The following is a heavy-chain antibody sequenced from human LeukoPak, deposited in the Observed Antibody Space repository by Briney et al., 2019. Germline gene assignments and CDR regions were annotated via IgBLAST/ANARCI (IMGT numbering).Heavy chain of an antibody. D-gene: IGHD5-12*01. CDR1: GFTVRQYW. V-gene: IGHV3-7*01. Sequence: GGSLRLSCTASGFTVRQYWMTWVRQAAGKGPEWVTTINKDGSQIYYVDSVKGRFTISRDNGKNSLFLQMNSLRAEDTAIYYYARGDSGYGLVGGGSLHNWGQGTLVTVSS. J-gene: IGHJ4*02. CDR2: INKDGSQI. CDR3: ARGDSGYGLVGGGSLHN.